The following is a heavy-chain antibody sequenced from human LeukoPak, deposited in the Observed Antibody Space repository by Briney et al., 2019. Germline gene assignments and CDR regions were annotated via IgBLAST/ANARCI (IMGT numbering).Heavy chain of an antibody. D-gene: IGHD3-22*01. CDR1: GFIFSNYA. CDR2: ISSDGSKK. CDR3: ARETPPDGSSGSYYVQCYFDY. Sequence: PGGSLRLSCAASGFIFSNYAMHWVRQAPGKGLEWEAVISSDGSKKDHADSVKGRFTISRDNSKNTVYLQMNSLRVEDTAVYYCARETPPDGSSGSYYVQCYFDYWGQGTLVTVSS. V-gene: IGHV3-30*04. J-gene: IGHJ4*02.